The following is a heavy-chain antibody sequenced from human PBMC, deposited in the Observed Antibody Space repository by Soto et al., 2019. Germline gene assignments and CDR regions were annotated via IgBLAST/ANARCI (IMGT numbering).Heavy chain of an antibody. CDR2: IIPIFGTA. V-gene: IGHV1-69*01. Sequence: QVQLVQSGAEVKKPGSSVKVSCKASGGTISSYAMTWVRQAPGQGLEWMGGIIPIFGTANYAQEFQGKVTMTADESTSTAYMELSGLRFEDTALYYCARGWAARNSDSFAFDIWGQGTMGTVSS. D-gene: IGHD1-7*01. J-gene: IGHJ3*02. CDR3: ARGWAARNSDSFAFDI. CDR1: GGTISSYA.